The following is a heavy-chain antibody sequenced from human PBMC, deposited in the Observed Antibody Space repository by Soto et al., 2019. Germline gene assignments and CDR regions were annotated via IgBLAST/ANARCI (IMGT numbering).Heavy chain of an antibody. D-gene: IGHD2-15*01. CDR2: IIPIFGTA. J-gene: IGHJ6*02. V-gene: IGHV1-69*01. CDR3: ARSLYCSGGSCHPDYYYYGMVV. Sequence: SVKVSRKAAGGTNSSYAISWVRQDPGQGLEWLGGIIPIFGTANYAQKFQGRVTITADESTSTAYMELSSLRSEDTAVYYCARSLYCSGGSCHPDYYYYGMVVWGQGTTVTGS. CDR1: GGTNSSYA.